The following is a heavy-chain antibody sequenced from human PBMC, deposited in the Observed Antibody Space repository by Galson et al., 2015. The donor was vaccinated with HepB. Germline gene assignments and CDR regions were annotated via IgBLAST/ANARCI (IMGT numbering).Heavy chain of an antibody. CDR1: GGSISSYY. J-gene: IGHJ5*02. CDR2: IHYSGST. Sequence: TLSLTCTVPGGSISSYYWSWIRQPPGKGLEWIGCIHYSGSTNYNPSLESRVTISVDTSKNQFSLKLSAVTAADTAVYYCARGGNYGDYAWFDPWGQGTLVTVSS. V-gene: IGHV4-59*01. D-gene: IGHD4-17*01. CDR3: ARGGNYGDYAWFDP.